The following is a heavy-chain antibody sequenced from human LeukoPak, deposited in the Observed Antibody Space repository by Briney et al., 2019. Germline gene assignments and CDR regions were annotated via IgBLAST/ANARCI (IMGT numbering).Heavy chain of an antibody. D-gene: IGHD3-22*01. CDR3: ARVGYYYDSSGYCPY. Sequence: GGSLRLSCAASGFTFSSYSMNWVRQAPGKGLEWVSYISSSSSTIYYADSVKGRFTISRDNAKNSLYLQMNSLRAEDTAVYYCARVGYYYDSSGYCPYWGQGTLVTVSS. V-gene: IGHV3-48*01. J-gene: IGHJ4*02. CDR1: GFTFSSYS. CDR2: ISSSSSTI.